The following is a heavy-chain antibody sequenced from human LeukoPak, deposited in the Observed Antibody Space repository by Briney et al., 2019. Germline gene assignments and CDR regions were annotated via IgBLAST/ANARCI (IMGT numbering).Heavy chain of an antibody. J-gene: IGHJ3*02. D-gene: IGHD2-2*02. CDR1: GYTFTSYD. CDR3: ARDRYCSSTSCYTGDAFDI. CDR2: IIPIFGTA. Sequence: SVKVSCKASGYTFTSYDINWVRQAPGQGLEWMGGIIPIFGTANYAQKFQGRVTITADESTSTAYTELSSLRSEDTAVYYCARDRYCSSTSCYTGDAFDIWGQGTMVTVSS. V-gene: IGHV1-69*13.